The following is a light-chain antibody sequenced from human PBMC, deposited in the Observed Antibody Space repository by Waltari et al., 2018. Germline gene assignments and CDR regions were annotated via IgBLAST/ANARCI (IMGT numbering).Light chain of an antibody. J-gene: IGKJ1*01. Sequence: DVVMTQSPLSLPVTLGQPASISCRSSQSLVHSDGTTYLNWFQQRPGQSPRRLFYRVSKRDSGGPDRFSGSGSGTDFTLKISRVEAEDVGVYYCMQGTHWPWTFGQGTKVEIK. CDR2: RVS. V-gene: IGKV2-30*02. CDR3: MQGTHWPWT. CDR1: QSLVHSDGTTY.